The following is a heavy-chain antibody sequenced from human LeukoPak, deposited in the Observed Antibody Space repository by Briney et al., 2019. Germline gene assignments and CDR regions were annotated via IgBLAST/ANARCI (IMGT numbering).Heavy chain of an antibody. V-gene: IGHV4-59*02. CDR3: ARIPAAGSMGWFDP. D-gene: IGHD6-13*01. CDR1: GGSVSSYY. J-gene: IGHJ5*02. Sequence: SETLSLTCTVSGGSVSSYYWTWIRQPPGKGLEWIGYIFYSGSTYYNPSLKSRVTISLNTSKNQFSLRLASVTAADTAVYFCARIPAAGSMGWFDPWGQGTLVTVSS. CDR2: IFYSGST.